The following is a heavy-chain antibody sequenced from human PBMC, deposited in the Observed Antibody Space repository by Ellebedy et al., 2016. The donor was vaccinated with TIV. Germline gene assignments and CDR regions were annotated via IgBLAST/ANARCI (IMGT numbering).Heavy chain of an antibody. V-gene: IGHV3-21*05. CDR1: GFNFRSHT. J-gene: IGHJ4*02. CDR3: AREGYYGSGTYTPCLGY. D-gene: IGHD3-10*01. CDR2: ISSGGDDI. Sequence: GESLKISXATSGFNFRSHTMNWVRQAPGKGLEWVSYISSGGDDIYYADSVKGRFTISRDNAKNTLYLQMNSLRAEDTAVYYCAREGYYGSGTYTPCLGYWGQGTLVTVSS.